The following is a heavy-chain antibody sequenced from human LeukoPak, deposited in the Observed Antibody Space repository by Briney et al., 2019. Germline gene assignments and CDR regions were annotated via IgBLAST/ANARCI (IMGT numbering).Heavy chain of an antibody. V-gene: IGHV3-30*18. Sequence: GGSLRLSCAASGFTFSSYGMHWVRQAPGKGLEWVAVISYDGSNKYYADSVKGRFTISRDNSKNTLYLQMNSLRAEDTAVYYCAKDWGRQQLVRFDYWGQGTLVTVSS. CDR3: AKDWGRQQLVRFDY. CDR2: ISYDGSNK. CDR1: GFTFSSYG. D-gene: IGHD6-13*01. J-gene: IGHJ4*02.